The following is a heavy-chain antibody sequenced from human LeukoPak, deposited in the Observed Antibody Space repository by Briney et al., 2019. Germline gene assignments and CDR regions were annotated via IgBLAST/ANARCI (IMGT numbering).Heavy chain of an antibody. Sequence: PSETLSLTCAVSGCSISSSNWWSWVRAPPGKGLEWIGVIYHSGSTNYNPSLKSRVTISVDKSKNQFSLKLSSVTAADTAVYYCARDTYYYDSSGYRNDAFDIWGQGTRVTVSS. CDR3: ARDTYYYDSSGYRNDAFDI. D-gene: IGHD3-22*01. CDR1: GCSISSSNW. V-gene: IGHV4-4*02. CDR2: IYHSGST. J-gene: IGHJ3*02.